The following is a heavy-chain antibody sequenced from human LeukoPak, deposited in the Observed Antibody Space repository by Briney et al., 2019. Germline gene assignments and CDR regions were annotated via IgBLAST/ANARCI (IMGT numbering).Heavy chain of an antibody. CDR3: ARDPLNGALDI. J-gene: IGHJ3*02. CDR1: GFSFSGSW. Sequence: GGSLRLSCTASGFSFSGSWMSWVRQLPGKGLEWLADMNPDGSTIVYVDSVKGRFTISRNNAKNSLYLPMDGLRAEDTAVYYCARDPLNGALDIWGQGTLVTVSS. V-gene: IGHV3-7*01. CDR2: MNPDGSTI.